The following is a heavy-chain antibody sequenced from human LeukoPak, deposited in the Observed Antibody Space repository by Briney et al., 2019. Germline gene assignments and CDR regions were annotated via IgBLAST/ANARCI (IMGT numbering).Heavy chain of an antibody. D-gene: IGHD6-19*01. CDR3: AKGASSGWLLDRFDP. CDR2: VSGSGVST. CDR1: GFIFSSYV. Sequence: GSLLLSCAASGFIFSSYVMTWVRDAPGRVLECVSGVSGSGVSTYYADSVKGRFTISSDNSKNTLYLLMNRMGADNTALYCCAKGASSGWLLDRFDPWGQGTLVTVSS. J-gene: IGHJ5*02. V-gene: IGHV3-23*01.